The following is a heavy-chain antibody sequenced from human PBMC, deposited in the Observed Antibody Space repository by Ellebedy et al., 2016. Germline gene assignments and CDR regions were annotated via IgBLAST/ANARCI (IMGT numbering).Heavy chain of an antibody. D-gene: IGHD4-17*01. CDR3: YYGHYSGS. V-gene: IGHV3-23*01. J-gene: IGHJ4*02. CDR2: ISGDGDIT. Sequence: GGSLRLSXVASGFSFRNFFMSWVRQAPGGGLEWISTISGDGDITFLADSVNGRFTISRDNSRNTLYLQMNSLRAEDTAVYYCYYGHYSGSWGQGTLVTVSS. CDR1: GFSFRNFF.